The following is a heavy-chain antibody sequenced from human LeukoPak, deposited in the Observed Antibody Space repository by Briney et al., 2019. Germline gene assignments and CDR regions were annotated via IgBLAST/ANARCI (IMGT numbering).Heavy chain of an antibody. V-gene: IGHV3-73*01. CDR2: IRSKANSYAT. CDR1: GFTFSGSA. CDR3: TRLKYYYDSSGYKNTYYFDY. D-gene: IGHD3-22*01. J-gene: IGHJ4*02. Sequence: GGSLRLSCAASGFTFSGSAMHWVRQASGKGLEWVGRIRSKANSYATAYAASVKGRFTISRDDSKNTAYLQMNSLKTEDTAVYYCTRLKYYYDSSGYKNTYYFDYWGRGTLVTVSS.